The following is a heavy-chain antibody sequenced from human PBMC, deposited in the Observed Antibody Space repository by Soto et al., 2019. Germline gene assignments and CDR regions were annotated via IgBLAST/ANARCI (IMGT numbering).Heavy chain of an antibody. D-gene: IGHD1-26*01. CDR3: ARVPTSGGSYYFDY. Sequence: QVQLVQSGAEVKKPGASVKVSCKASGYTFTSYDINWVRQATGQGLEWMGWMNPNSGNTGYAQKFQGRVTMTRNTSISTAYMELSSLRSEDTAVYFCARVPTSGGSYYFDYWGQGTLVTVSS. J-gene: IGHJ4*02. CDR2: MNPNSGNT. CDR1: GYTFTSYD. V-gene: IGHV1-8*01.